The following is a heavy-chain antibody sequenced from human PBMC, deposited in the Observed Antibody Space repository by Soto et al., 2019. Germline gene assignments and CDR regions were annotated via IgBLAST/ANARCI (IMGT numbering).Heavy chain of an antibody. J-gene: IGHJ4*02. CDR3: ARGARIAVAGKVWSEAPSDY. V-gene: IGHV1-2*02. D-gene: IGHD6-19*01. Sequence: QVQRVQSGAEVKKPGASVKVSCKASGYTFTGYYMHWVRQAPGQGLEWMGWINPNSGGTNYAQKFQGRGTMTRDTSISTAYMELSRLRSDDTAVYYCARGARIAVAGKVWSEAPSDYWGQGTLVTVSS. CDR2: INPNSGGT. CDR1: GYTFTGYY.